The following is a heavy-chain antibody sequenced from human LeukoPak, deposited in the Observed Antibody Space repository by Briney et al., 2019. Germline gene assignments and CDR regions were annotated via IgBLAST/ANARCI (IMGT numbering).Heavy chain of an antibody. Sequence: PLGALRLSCAAPGVSFSSDSLYWGCQGHPKGLEWVAFIRYGGSNTYYADSMKGRFTISRDNSKNTLYLHINSLRPEDTALYYCVKDNPLDFWGQGTLVIVSS. CDR3: VKDNPLDF. CDR2: IRYGGSNT. J-gene: IGHJ4*02. D-gene: IGHD1-14*01. CDR1: GVSFSSDS. V-gene: IGHV3-30*02.